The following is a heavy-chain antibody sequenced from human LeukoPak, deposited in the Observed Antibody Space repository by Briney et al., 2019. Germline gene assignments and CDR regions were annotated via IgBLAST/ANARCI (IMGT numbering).Heavy chain of an antibody. CDR1: GGTFSSYA. D-gene: IGHD6-13*01. V-gene: IGHV1-18*01. CDR3: ARDRHSSWYYYNRLRDAFDI. CDR2: ISAYNGNT. J-gene: IGHJ3*02. Sequence: ASVKVSCKASGGTFSSYAISWVRQAPGQGLEWMGWISAYNGNTNYAQKLQGRVTMTTDTSTSTAYMELGSLRSDDTAVYYCARDRHSSWYYYNRLRDAFDIWGQGTMVTVSS.